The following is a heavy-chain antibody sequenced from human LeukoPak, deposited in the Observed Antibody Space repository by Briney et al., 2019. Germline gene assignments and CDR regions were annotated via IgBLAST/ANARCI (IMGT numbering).Heavy chain of an antibody. CDR2: IYSGGST. V-gene: IGHV3-53*01. Sequence: GGSLRLSCAASGFTVSSNYMSWVRQAPGKGLEWVSVIYSGGSTYYADSVKGRFTISRDNSKNTLYLQMNSPRAEDTAVYYCARDTVAGTGDYYYMDVWGKGTTVTVSS. CDR1: GFTVSSNY. J-gene: IGHJ6*03. D-gene: IGHD6-19*01. CDR3: ARDTVAGTGDYYYMDV.